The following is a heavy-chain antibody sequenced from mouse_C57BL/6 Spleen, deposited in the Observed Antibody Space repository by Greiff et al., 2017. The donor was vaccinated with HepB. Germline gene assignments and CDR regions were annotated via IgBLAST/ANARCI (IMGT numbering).Heavy chain of an antibody. V-gene: IGHV1-82*01. CDR2: IYPGDGDT. D-gene: IGHD2-1*01. J-gene: IGHJ2*01. CDR1: GYAFSSSW. CDR3: ARTEPLLFDY. Sequence: QVQLKESGPELVKPGASVKISCKASGYAFSSSWMNWVKQRPGKGLEWIGRIYPGDGDTNYNGKFKGKATLTADKSSSTAYMQLSSLTSEDSAVYFCARTEPLLFDYWGQGTTLTVSS.